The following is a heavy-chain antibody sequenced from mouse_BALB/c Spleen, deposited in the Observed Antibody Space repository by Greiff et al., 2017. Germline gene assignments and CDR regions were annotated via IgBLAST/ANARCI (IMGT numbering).Heavy chain of an antibody. CDR2: IDPANGNT. D-gene: IGHD2-2*01. CDR3: ARSRNGYYYAMDY. V-gene: IGHV14-3*02. J-gene: IGHJ4*01. Sequence: EVKLMESGAELVKPGASVKLSCTASGFNIKDTYMHWVKQRPEQGLEWIGRIDPANGNTKYDPKFQGKATITADTSSNTAYLQLSSLTSEDTAVYYCARSRNGYYYAMDYWGQGTSVTVSS. CDR1: GFNIKDTY.